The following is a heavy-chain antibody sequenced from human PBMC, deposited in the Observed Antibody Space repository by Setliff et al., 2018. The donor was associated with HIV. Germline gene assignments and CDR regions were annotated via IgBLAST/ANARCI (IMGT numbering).Heavy chain of an antibody. V-gene: IGHV4-34*01. CDR3: ARGAPYCNHGICHLFDY. CDR1: GGSFSGYD. J-gene: IGHJ4*01. D-gene: IGHD2-8*01. CDR2: INHSGRA. Sequence: PSETLSLTCAVYGGSFSGYDWNWSWIRQPTGKGLEWLGEINHSGRAKYNPSLKSRASISADTSKNQFSLRLTSVTAADTAVYYCARGAPYCNHGICHLFDYWGHGSLVTVSS.